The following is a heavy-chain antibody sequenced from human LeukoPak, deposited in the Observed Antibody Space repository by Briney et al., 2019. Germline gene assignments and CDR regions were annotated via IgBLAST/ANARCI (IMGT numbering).Heavy chain of an antibody. D-gene: IGHD6-13*01. CDR1: GGSISSYY. CDR2: IYTSGST. J-gene: IGHJ4*02. V-gene: IGHV4-4*07. Sequence: SETLSLTCTVSGGSISSYYWSWLRQPAGKGLEWIGRIYTSGSTNYNPSLKSRVTMSVDTYKNQFSLKLSSVTAADTAVYYCARTIEANIAAAANREAYYFDYWGQGTLVTVSS. CDR3: ARTIEANIAAAANREAYYFDY.